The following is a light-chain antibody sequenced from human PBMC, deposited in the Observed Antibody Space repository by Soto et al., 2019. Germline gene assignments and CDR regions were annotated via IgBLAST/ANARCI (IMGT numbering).Light chain of an antibody. Sequence: QSVLTQPPSVSGAPGQRVTISCTGSSSNIGAGYDVHWYQQLPGTAPKLLIYGNSNRPSGVPDRFSGSKSGTSAALAITGLQAEDEAAYYCQSFDISLSGWVFAGGTKVTVL. J-gene: IGLJ3*02. CDR3: QSFDISLSGWV. V-gene: IGLV1-40*01. CDR1: SSNIGAGYD. CDR2: GNS.